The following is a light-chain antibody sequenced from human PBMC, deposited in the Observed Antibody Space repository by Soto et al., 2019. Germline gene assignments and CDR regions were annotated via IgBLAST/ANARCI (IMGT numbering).Light chain of an antibody. V-gene: IGLV2-14*01. J-gene: IGLJ1*01. CDR2: EVS. Sequence: QSALTQPASVSGSPGQSITISCTGTSSDVGGYNYVSWYQQHPGKAPKLMIYEVSNRPSGVSNRFSGSKSGNTASLTISGLQAEDEADYYCSSYTSSPTHVFGTGTKVTVL. CDR1: SSDVGGYNY. CDR3: SSYTSSPTHV.